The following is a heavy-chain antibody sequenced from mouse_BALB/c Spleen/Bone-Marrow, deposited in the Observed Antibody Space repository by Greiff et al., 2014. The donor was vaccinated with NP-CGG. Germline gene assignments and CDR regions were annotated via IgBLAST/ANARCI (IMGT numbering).Heavy chain of an antibody. CDR3: ASYYYGRYFDV. J-gene: IGHJ1*01. Sequence: VQLKQSGAELVKPGASVKLSCTASGFNIKDTYMHWVKQRPEQGLEWIGRIDLANGNTKYDPKFQGKATITADTSSNTAYLQLSSLTSEDTAVYYCASYYYGRYFDVWGAGTTVTVSS. CDR2: IDLANGNT. V-gene: IGHV14-3*02. CDR1: GFNIKDTY. D-gene: IGHD1-1*01.